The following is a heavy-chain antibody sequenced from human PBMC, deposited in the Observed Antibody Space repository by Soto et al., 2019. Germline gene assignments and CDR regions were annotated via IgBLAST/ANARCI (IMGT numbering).Heavy chain of an antibody. D-gene: IGHD1-26*01. CDR3: ARDVEGGSDCDLGY. CDR1: GFTLSSHA. V-gene: IGHV3-30-3*01. Sequence: QVQLVESGGGVVQPGRSLRLSCAVSGFTLSSHAMHWVRQAPGKGLEWVALILSDGSNKYYADSVKGRFTTSRDNSKNTMYLQMNSLSVEDTAVYYCARDVEGGSDCDLGYWGQGARVTVPA. CDR2: ILSDGSNK. J-gene: IGHJ4*02.